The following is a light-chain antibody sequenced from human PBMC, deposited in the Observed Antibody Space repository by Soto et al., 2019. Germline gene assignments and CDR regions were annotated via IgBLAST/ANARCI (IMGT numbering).Light chain of an antibody. CDR1: SSNIGSNT. Sequence: QSVLTQPPSASGTPGQRVTISCSGSSSNIGSNTVNWYQQLPGTAPNRLIYDNNQRPSGVPDRFSGSKSGTSASLAISGLQSEDEADYYCAAWDDSLNGLVFGGGTKL. CDR3: AAWDDSLNGLV. CDR2: DNN. J-gene: IGLJ2*01. V-gene: IGLV1-44*01.